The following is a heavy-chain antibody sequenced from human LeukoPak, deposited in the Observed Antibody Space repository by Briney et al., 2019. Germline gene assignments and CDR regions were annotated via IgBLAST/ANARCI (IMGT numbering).Heavy chain of an antibody. CDR3: ARRTDRVDDAFDV. CDR1: GGPFDNYA. Sequence: GASVKISCKSSGGPFDNYAINWVRQAPGQGLEWMGRIIPSLNRANYAQIRVTITADKSTATAYMELSGLRYEDTAAYYCARRTDRVDDAFDVWGQGTMVTVSS. CDR2: IIPSLNRA. D-gene: IGHD3/OR15-3a*01. V-gene: IGHV1-69*04. J-gene: IGHJ3*01.